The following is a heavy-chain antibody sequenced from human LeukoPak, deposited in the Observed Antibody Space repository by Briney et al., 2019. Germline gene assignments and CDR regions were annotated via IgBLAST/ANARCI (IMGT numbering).Heavy chain of an antibody. CDR1: GGSVGSGSYY. D-gene: IGHD3-16*01. CDR2: IYYSGST. J-gene: IGHJ3*02. V-gene: IGHV4-61*01. Sequence: PSETLSLTCTVSGGSVGSGSYYWSWIRQPPGKGLEWIGYIYYSGSTNYNPSLKSRVTISVDTSKNQFSLKLSSVTAADTAVYYCARAAHYDYVWGRSLDAFDIWGQGTMVTVSS. CDR3: ARAAHYDYVWGRSLDAFDI.